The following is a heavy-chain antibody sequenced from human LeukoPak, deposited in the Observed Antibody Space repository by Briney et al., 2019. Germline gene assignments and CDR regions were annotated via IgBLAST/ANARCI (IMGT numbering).Heavy chain of an antibody. CDR1: GLTFSSYA. Sequence: GGSLRLSCVASGLTFSSYAMTWVRQAPGKGLEWVSAISGSGSYTYYADSVKGRFTISRDNAKNSLYLQMNSLRVEDTAVYYCEGSWSWGQGTLVTVSS. V-gene: IGHV3-23*01. D-gene: IGHD6-13*01. CDR2: ISGSGSYT. CDR3: EGSWS. J-gene: IGHJ5*02.